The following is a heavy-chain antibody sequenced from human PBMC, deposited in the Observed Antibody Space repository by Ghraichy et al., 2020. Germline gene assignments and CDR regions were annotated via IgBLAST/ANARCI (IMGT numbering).Heavy chain of an antibody. CDR2: ITYDGSNK. Sequence: GGSLRLSCAASGFTFSSYAMHWVRQAPGKGLEWVAVITYDGSNKYYADSVKGRFTISRDNSKNTLYLQMNSLRAEDTAVYYCAREVAGPNRNWFDPWGQGTLVTVSS. J-gene: IGHJ5*02. D-gene: IGHD3-10*01. CDR1: GFTFSSYA. V-gene: IGHV3-30-3*01. CDR3: AREVAGPNRNWFDP.